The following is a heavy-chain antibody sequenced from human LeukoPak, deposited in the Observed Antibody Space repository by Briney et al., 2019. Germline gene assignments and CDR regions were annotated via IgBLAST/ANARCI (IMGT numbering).Heavy chain of an antibody. J-gene: IGHJ4*02. D-gene: IGHD6-19*01. V-gene: IGHV3-64D*06. CDR3: AALVVAGSDFDY. Sequence: PGGSLRLSCSASGFTFSSFAMYWVRQAPGQGLESVTGISSNGGSTYYADSVKGRFIISRDNSKNTVYLQMSSLRPDDTAVYYCAALVVAGSDFDYWGQGTLVTVSS. CDR1: GFTFSSFA. CDR2: ISSNGGST.